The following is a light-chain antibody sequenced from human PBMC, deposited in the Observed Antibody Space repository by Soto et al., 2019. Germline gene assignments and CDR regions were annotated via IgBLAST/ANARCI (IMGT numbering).Light chain of an antibody. Sequence: IVLTQSPGTLSLSPGERATLSCRASQSFSSTYLAWYQQKPDQAPRLLIYDASSRATGIPDRFSGSGSGTDFTLTISRLEPEDFAVYYCQHYGSSRTFGQGTKVEIK. CDR2: DAS. J-gene: IGKJ1*01. CDR3: QHYGSSRT. V-gene: IGKV3-20*01. CDR1: QSFSSTY.